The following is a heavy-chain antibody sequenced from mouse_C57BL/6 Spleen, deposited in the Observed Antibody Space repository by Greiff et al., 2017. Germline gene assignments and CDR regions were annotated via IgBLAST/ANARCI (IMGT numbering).Heavy chain of an antibody. CDR1: GYTFTSYW. J-gene: IGHJ4*01. CDR2: IDPSDSYT. CDR3: ARGPRGAMDY. V-gene: IGHV1-69*01. Sequence: QVQLQQPGAELVMPGASVKLSCKASGYTFTSYWMHWVMQRPGQGLEWIGEIDPSDSYTNYNQKFKGKSTLTVDKSSSTAYMQLSSLTSEDSAVYYCARGPRGAMDYWGQGTSVTVAS.